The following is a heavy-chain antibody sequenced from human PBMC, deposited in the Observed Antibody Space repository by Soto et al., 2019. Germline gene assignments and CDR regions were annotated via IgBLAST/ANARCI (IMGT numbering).Heavy chain of an antibody. CDR1: GYTFTGYY. Sequence: ASVKVSCKXSGYTFTGYYMHWGRQAPGQGLEWMGWINPNSGGTNYAQKFQGRVTMTRDTSISTAYMELSRLRSDDTALYYCAKDARDTGGNSGIDYWGQGTLVTVSS. CDR2: INPNSGGT. D-gene: IGHD2-21*02. V-gene: IGHV1-2*02. J-gene: IGHJ4*02. CDR3: AKDARDTGGNSGIDY.